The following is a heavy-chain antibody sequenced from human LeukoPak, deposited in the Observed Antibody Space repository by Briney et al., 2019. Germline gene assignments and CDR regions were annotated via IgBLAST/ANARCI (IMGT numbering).Heavy chain of an antibody. D-gene: IGHD6-13*01. CDR1: GYTFTGYY. Sequence: EASVKVSCKASGYTFTGYYTHWVRQAPGQGLEWMGWINPNSGGTNYAQKFQGRVTMTRDTSISTAYMELSRLRSDDTAVYYCARGNIAAATFDYWGQGTLVTVSS. V-gene: IGHV1-2*02. CDR2: INPNSGGT. J-gene: IGHJ4*02. CDR3: ARGNIAAATFDY.